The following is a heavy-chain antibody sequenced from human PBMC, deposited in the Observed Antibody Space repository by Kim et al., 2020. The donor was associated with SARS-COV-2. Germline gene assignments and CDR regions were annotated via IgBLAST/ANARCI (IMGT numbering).Heavy chain of an antibody. J-gene: IGHJ4*02. V-gene: IGHV4-39*01. CDR2: TFYTGRT. CDR1: GDSINSVVYY. D-gene: IGHD2-2*01. Sequence: SETLSLTCSVSGDSINSVVYYWGWIRQPPGKGLEWNGSTFYTGRTYYNPSLKSRVTIFVDTSKNHFSLTLSSVTAADTAVYYCARQERQGVVISNPLDHWGQGKLVTVSS. CDR3: ARQERQGVVISNPLDH.